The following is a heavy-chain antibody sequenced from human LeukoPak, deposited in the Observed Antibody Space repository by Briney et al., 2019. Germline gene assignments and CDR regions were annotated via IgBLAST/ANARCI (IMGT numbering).Heavy chain of an antibody. Sequence: GASVKVSCKASGYTFTSYDINWVRQATGQGLERMGWMNPNSGNTGYAQKFQGRVTMTRNTSISTAYMELSSLRSEDTAVYYCARARGGRLWSKYYYYGMDVWGQGTTVTVSS. CDR2: MNPNSGNT. D-gene: IGHD5-18*01. V-gene: IGHV1-8*01. CDR3: ARARGGRLWSKYYYYGMDV. J-gene: IGHJ6*02. CDR1: GYTFTSYD.